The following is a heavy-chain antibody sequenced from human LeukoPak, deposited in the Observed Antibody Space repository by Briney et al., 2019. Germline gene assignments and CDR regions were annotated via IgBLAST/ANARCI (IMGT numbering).Heavy chain of an antibody. V-gene: IGHV1-69*13. Sequence: SVKVSCKASGGTFSSYAISWVRQAPGQGLEWMGGIIPIFGTANYAQKFQGRVTITADESTSTAYMELSSLRSEDTAVYYCARDLTYYYGSGYMDVWGKGTTVTISS. CDR3: ARDLTYYYGSGYMDV. CDR1: GGTFSSYA. D-gene: IGHD3-10*01. J-gene: IGHJ6*03. CDR2: IIPIFGTA.